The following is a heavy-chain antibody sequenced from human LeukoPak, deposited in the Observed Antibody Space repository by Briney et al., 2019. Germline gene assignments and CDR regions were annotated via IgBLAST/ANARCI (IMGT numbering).Heavy chain of an antibody. CDR3: ARRVYYDY. CDR2: ISYDGSNK. D-gene: IGHD6-13*01. J-gene: IGHJ4*02. CDR1: GFTFSSYA. Sequence: PGRSLRLSCAASGFTFSSYAMHWVRQAPGKGLEWVAAISYDGSNKYYADSVKGRFTISRDNSKNTLYLQMNSLRAEDTAVYYCARRVYYDYWGQGTLVTVSS. V-gene: IGHV3-30*01.